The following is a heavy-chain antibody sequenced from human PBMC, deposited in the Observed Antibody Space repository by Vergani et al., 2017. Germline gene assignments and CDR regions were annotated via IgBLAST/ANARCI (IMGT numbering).Heavy chain of an antibody. CDR1: GFTPSYYG. Sequence: QVHLVESGGGVVQPGRSLRLSCVVPGFTPSYYGMHWVRQAPVKGLEWVAVISYDGTQKYYADSVKGRFTISRDNSKSTLYLQMNSLRTEDTAVYYCATKSCGTPGCQIGYFREWGQGTLVTVSS. CDR2: ISYDGTQK. V-gene: IGHV3-30*03. D-gene: IGHD1-1*01. CDR3: ATKSCGTPGCQIGYFRE. J-gene: IGHJ1*01.